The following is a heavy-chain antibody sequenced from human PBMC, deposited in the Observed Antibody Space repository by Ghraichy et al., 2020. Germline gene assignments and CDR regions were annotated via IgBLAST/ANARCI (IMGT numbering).Heavy chain of an antibody. Sequence: SETLSLTCAVSGGSFSGYYWSWIRQPPGTGLEWVGEISHSGSTNYNPSLTIRVTISVDTSTTQFSLKLSSVTAADTAVYYCASLRVRYYDLDYWGQGTRVTVSS. D-gene: IGHD3-3*01. V-gene: IGHV4-34*01. CDR2: ISHSGST. J-gene: IGHJ4*02. CDR3: ASLRVRYYDLDY. CDR1: GGSFSGYY.